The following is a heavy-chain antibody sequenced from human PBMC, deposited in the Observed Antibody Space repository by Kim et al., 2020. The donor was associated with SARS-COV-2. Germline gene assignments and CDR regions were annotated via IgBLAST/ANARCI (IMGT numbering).Heavy chain of an antibody. Sequence: PSEDTHYYPALKSRVTMSIDTSRNQFSLKLGSGTAADTVVCYCARGNSYDYWGQGILVNVSS. V-gene: IGHV4-4*06. J-gene: IGHJ4*02. D-gene: IGHD3-10*01. CDR2: PSEDT. CDR3: ARGNSYDY.